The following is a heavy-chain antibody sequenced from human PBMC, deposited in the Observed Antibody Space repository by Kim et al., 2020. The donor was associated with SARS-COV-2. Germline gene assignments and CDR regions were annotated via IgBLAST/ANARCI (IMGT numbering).Heavy chain of an antibody. J-gene: IGHJ2*01. V-gene: IGHV3-11*01. D-gene: IGHD4-17*01. CDR3: ARDSTDWYFDL. Sequence: DPRKGRFTSSRDNAKKSLFLHMNSLRAEDTALYYCARDSTDWYFDLWGRGTLVTVSS.